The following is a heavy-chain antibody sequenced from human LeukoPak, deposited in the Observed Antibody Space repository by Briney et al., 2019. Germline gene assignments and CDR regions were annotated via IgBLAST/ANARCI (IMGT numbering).Heavy chain of an antibody. CDR1: GYTFTGYY. Sequence: ASVKVSCKASGYTFTGYYMHWVRQAPGQGLEWMGWINPNGGGTNYAQKFQGRVTMTRDTSISTAYMELSRLRSDDTAVYYCARVQVGYCSGGSCYLGAFDIWGQGTMVTVSS. CDR2: INPNGGGT. D-gene: IGHD2-15*01. V-gene: IGHV1-2*02. J-gene: IGHJ3*02. CDR3: ARVQVGYCSGGSCYLGAFDI.